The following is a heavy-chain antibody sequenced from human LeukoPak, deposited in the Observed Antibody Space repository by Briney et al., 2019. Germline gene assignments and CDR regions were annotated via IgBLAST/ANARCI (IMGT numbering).Heavy chain of an antibody. CDR3: ASFNYVSDAFDI. Sequence: PSETLSLTCTVSGGSISSYDWSWIRQPPGKGLEWIGYIYYSGSTNYNPSLKSRVTISVDTSKNQFSLKLSSVTAADTAVYYCASFNYVSDAFDIWGQGTMVTVSS. V-gene: IGHV4-59*01. CDR1: GGSISSYD. J-gene: IGHJ3*02. D-gene: IGHD1-7*01. CDR2: IYYSGST.